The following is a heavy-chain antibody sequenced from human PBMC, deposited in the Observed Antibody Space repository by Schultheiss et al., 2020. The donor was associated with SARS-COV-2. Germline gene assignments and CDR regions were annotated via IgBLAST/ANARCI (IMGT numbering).Heavy chain of an antibody. Sequence: GGSLRLSCAASGFTFSSYAMSWVRQAPGKGLVWVSLINSDGTYTTYADSVKGRFTISRDNAKNSLYLQMNSLRAEDTAVYYCASPGGDYYYYYGMDVWGQGTTVTVSS. V-gene: IGHV3-23*03. CDR2: INSDGTYT. J-gene: IGHJ6*02. CDR1: GFTFSSYA. D-gene: IGHD1-26*01. CDR3: ASPGGDYYYYYGMDV.